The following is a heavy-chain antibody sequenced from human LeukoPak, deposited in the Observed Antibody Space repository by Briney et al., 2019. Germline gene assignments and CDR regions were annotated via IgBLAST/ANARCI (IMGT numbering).Heavy chain of an antibody. V-gene: IGHV4-38-2*02. Sequence: PSETLSLTCTVSGYSIRSGYYWGWIRPPPGKGLEWIGSIYHSGSTYYNPSLKRRVTISVDTSKIQFSLKLSSVTAADTAVYYCARASSGWYDYWGQGTLVTVSS. D-gene: IGHD6-19*01. J-gene: IGHJ4*02. CDR1: GYSIRSGYY. CDR2: IYHSGST. CDR3: ARASSGWYDY.